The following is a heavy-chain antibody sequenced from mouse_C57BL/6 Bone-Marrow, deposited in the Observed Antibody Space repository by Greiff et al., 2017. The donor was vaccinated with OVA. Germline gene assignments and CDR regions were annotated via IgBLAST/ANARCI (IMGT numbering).Heavy chain of an antibody. CDR3: ARTTVVHFDY. CDR1: GYTFTSYG. V-gene: IGHV1-81*01. D-gene: IGHD1-1*01. J-gene: IGHJ2*01. Sequence: QVLLKESGAELARPGASVKLSCKASGYTFTSYGISWVKQRTGQGLEWIGEIYPRSGNTYYNEKFKGKATLTADKSSSTAYMELRSLTSEDSAVYFCARTTVVHFDYWGQGTTLTVSS. CDR2: IYPRSGNT.